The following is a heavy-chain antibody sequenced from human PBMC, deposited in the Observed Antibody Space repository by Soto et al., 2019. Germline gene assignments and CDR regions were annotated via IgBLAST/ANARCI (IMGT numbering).Heavy chain of an antibody. J-gene: IGHJ5*02. CDR2: INHSGST. CDR1: GGSFSGYY. CDR3: ARGIAVAGLGVGWFDP. D-gene: IGHD6-19*01. Sequence: SETLSLTCAVYGGSFSGYYWSWIRQPPGKGLEWIGEINHSGSTNYNPSLKSRVTISVDTSKNQFSLKLSSVTAADTAVYYCARGIAVAGLGVGWFDPWGQGTLVTVSS. V-gene: IGHV4-34*01.